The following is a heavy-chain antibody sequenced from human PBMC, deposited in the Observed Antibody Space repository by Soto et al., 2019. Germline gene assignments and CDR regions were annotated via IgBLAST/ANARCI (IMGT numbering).Heavy chain of an antibody. D-gene: IGHD3-9*01. CDR2: ISTDNGNT. J-gene: IGHJ4*02. CDR1: GYTFRNFG. V-gene: IGHV1-18*01. Sequence: QVQLMQSGAEVKKPGASVKVSCKASGYTFRNFGISWVRQAPGQGLEWLGWISTDNGNTKYAHNXHDTVTMTTXTXTXTXNMELRSLRSDDTAVYYSTRDAKYYDILTGYFVNDYWGQGTLVTVSS. CDR3: TRDAKYYDILTGYFVNDY.